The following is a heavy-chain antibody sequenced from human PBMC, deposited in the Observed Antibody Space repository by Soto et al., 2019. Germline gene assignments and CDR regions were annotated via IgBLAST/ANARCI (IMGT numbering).Heavy chain of an antibody. CDR2: IIPIFGTP. Sequence: QVQLVQSGAEVKKPGSSVKVSCKASGGIFSTYAISWLRQAPGQGLEWMGGIIPIFGTPNYAQRFQGSVTITADESTSTAYMELSRLRSEDTVVYYCARDRDDYGSGNYYNRLDFWGQGTLVTVSS. CDR1: GGIFSTYA. V-gene: IGHV1-69*01. CDR3: ARDRDDYGSGNYYNRLDF. J-gene: IGHJ4*02. D-gene: IGHD3-10*01.